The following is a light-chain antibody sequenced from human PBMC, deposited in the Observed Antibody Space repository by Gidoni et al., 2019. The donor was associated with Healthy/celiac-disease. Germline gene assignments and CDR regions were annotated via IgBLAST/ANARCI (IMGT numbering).Light chain of an antibody. Sequence: SITISCTGTSSDVGGYNYVSWYQQHPGKAPKLMIYEVSNRPSGVSNRFSGSKSGNTASLTISGLQAEDEADYYCSSYTSSSTLGYVFGTGTKVTVL. CDR3: SSYTSSSTLGYV. CDR2: EVS. V-gene: IGLV2-14*01. J-gene: IGLJ1*01. CDR1: SSDVGGYNY.